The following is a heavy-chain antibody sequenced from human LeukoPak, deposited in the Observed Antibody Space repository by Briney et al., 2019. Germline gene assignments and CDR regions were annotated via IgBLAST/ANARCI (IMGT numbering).Heavy chain of an antibody. J-gene: IGHJ4*02. CDR3: AKKGRLLWFGELFHY. CDR1: GFTFSSYA. Sequence: GGSLRLSCAASGFTFSSYAMSWVRQAPGKGLEWVSAISGGGGSTYYADSVKGRFTISRDNSKNTLYLQMNSLRAEDTAVYYCAKKGRLLWFGELFHYWGQGTLVTVSS. D-gene: IGHD3-10*01. V-gene: IGHV3-23*01. CDR2: ISGGGGST.